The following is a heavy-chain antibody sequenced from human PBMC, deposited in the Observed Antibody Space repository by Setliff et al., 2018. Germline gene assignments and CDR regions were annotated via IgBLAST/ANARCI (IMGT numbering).Heavy chain of an antibody. CDR2: IYQNGIT. CDR3: ATDGPVLNGDYIS. J-gene: IGHJ5*02. CDR1: GASISTTYYY. V-gene: IGHV4-39*07. D-gene: IGHD3-10*01. Sequence: SETLSLTCSVSGASISTTYYYWDWIRQSPEKGLEWTGTIYQNGITYYNPSVKSRVTISVDKSKNQFSLSLRSATAADTAVYYCATDGPVLNGDYISWGQGTLVTVSS.